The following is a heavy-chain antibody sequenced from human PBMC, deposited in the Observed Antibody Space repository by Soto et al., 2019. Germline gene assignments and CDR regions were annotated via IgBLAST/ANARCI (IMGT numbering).Heavy chain of an antibody. CDR2: VWSNGNSK. V-gene: IGHV3-33*06. J-gene: IGHJ4*02. CDR3: AKDREGTGYNFDY. CDR1: GFSFSDYA. Sequence: QPGGSLRLSCAASGFSFSDYAMHWIRQAPGKGLEWVAVVWSNGNSKYYSDSVKGRFTVSRDSPKNTLYLHMNNLNAEDTALYFCAKDREGTGYNFDYWGQGTLVTVSS. D-gene: IGHD5-18*01.